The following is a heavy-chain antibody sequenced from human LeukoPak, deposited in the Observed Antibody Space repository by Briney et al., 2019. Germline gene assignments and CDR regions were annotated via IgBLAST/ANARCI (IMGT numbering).Heavy chain of an antibody. J-gene: IGHJ4*02. Sequence: GGSLRLSCAASGYSFNAYAMSWVRQAPGKGLEWVSSITGDGNTIIYADSVKGRFTISRDYSKNTLYLQMNSLRVEDTAIYYCARDWQTRSGWSNYWGQGTLVTVSS. D-gene: IGHD6-19*01. CDR2: ITGDGNTI. CDR3: ARDWQTRSGWSNY. CDR1: GYSFNAYA. V-gene: IGHV3-23*01.